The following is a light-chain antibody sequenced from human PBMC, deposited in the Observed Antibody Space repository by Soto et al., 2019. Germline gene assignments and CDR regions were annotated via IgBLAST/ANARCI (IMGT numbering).Light chain of an antibody. J-gene: IGKJ4*01. Sequence: DIVMTQYPDSLAVSLAERATINCKSSQRVLYSSNNKNYSEWYQQKPGQTPKLLVYWASTRACGVPDRFSGSCCRTDFTLTISSLHAEDAAVYYCQQYYSTPLTFGGGTKVEIK. CDR1: QRVLYSSNNKNY. CDR2: WAS. CDR3: QQYYSTPLT. V-gene: IGKV4-1*01.